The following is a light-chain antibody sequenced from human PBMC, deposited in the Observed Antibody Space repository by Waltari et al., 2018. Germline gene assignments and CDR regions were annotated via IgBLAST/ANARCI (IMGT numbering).Light chain of an antibody. CDR3: QQRSYWPPYT. CDR1: QSVSSD. V-gene: IGKV3-11*01. Sequence: EIVLTTSPATLSLSPGERATLSCRASQSVSSDLTRYQQKPGQAPQLLIHDTSSRAAGCPARFSGSGSGTDFTLTISSREPEDFAVYYCQQRSYWPPYTFGQGTKLEI. CDR2: DTS. J-gene: IGKJ2*01.